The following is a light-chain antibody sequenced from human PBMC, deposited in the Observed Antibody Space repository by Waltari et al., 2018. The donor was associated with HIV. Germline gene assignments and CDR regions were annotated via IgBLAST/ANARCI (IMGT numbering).Light chain of an antibody. CDR2: HAT. CDR1: GLATNY. J-gene: IGLJ2*01. V-gene: IGLV3-25*03. Sequence: SYELTQPPSGSGSPGETAGTTCPGDGLATNYTFSHQQRPGQAPVLVCFHATQRSSGILERCSGSSSGTTVPLTIRGVQSEHEADYYCQSVDSTGTQVLFGGGTKLSVL. CDR3: QSVDSTGTQVL.